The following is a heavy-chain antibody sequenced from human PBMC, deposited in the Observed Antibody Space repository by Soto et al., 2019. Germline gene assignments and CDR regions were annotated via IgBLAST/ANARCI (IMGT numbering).Heavy chain of an antibody. V-gene: IGHV1-3*01. D-gene: IGHD1-1*01. CDR2: INGGNGNT. Sequence: ASVKVSCKASGYSFSTHSIHWVRQAPGQGLEWMGWINGGNGNTKYSQKFRDRVTITRDASASTGYMELSSLRSEDTAVYYCARGKGMEENYYYYGMDVWGQGTTDTVS. CDR3: ARGKGMEENYYYYGMDV. J-gene: IGHJ6*02. CDR1: GYSFSTHS.